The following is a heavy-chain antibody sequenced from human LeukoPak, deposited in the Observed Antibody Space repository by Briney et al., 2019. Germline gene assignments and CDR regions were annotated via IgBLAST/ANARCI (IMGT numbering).Heavy chain of an antibody. Sequence: AETLSLTCTVSGGSITSYYWGWIRQPAGKGLEWLSLIYASGGTTYNPSLRSGVTMSVDMSKNQFSLKLTSVTAADTPVYYCVRDQGFWGYGGEGTRVSVSS. CDR2: IYASGGT. J-gene: IGHJ4*02. CDR1: GGSITSYY. V-gene: IGHV4-4*07. D-gene: IGHD3-16*01. CDR3: VRDQGFWGY.